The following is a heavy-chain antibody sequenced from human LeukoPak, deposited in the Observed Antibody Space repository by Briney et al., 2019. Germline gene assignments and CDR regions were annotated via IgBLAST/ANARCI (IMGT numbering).Heavy chain of an antibody. J-gene: IGHJ4*02. CDR2: IVVGSGNT. CDR3: AAGYGSGKSFDY. D-gene: IGHD3-10*01. V-gene: IGHV1-58*02. Sequence: SVKVSCKASRFTFTSSAMQWVRQARGQRLEWIGWIVVGSGNTNYAQKFQERVTITRDMSTGTAYMELSSLRSEDTAVYYCAAGYGSGKSFDYWGQGTLVTVSS. CDR1: RFTFTSSA.